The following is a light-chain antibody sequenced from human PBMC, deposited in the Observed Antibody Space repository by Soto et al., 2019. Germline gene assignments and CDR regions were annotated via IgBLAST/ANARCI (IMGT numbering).Light chain of an antibody. Sequence: EIFLTQSPGPLSLSPWETATLSCRASQSVSSTYLAWYQQKPGQAPRLLIYRTSTRATGIPDRFSGSGSGTDFTLTISRLEPEDFAVYYCQQFGSSVTFGQGTRLEI. CDR1: QSVSSTY. V-gene: IGKV3-20*01. CDR2: RTS. J-gene: IGKJ5*01. CDR3: QQFGSSVT.